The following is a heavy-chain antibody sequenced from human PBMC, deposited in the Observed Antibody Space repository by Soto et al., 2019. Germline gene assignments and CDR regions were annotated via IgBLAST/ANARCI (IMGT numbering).Heavy chain of an antibody. CDR3: ATRYSYVHF. Sequence: ASVKVSCKSSGYAFTGYYIHWVRQAPGQGLEWMGWINPNSDDTNYAQKFQGRVTMTRDTSFSTAYMELSSLRSDDTAVYYCATRYSYVHFWGQGTLVTVSS. CDR1: GYAFTGYY. J-gene: IGHJ4*02. CDR2: INPNSDDT. V-gene: IGHV1-2*02. D-gene: IGHD5-18*01.